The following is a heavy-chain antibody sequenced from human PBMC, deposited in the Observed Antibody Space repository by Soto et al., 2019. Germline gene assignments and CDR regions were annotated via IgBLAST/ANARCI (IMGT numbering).Heavy chain of an antibody. V-gene: IGHV4-34*01. J-gene: IGHJ5*02. D-gene: IGHD2-15*01. Sequence: PSETLSLTCAVYGGSFSGYYWSWIRQPPGKGLEWIGEINHSGSTNYNPSLKSRVTISVDTSKNQFSLKLSSVTAADTAVYYCARSGGKVVVVAATYNWFDPWGQGTLVTVSS. CDR3: ARSGGKVVVVAATYNWFDP. CDR1: GGSFSGYY. CDR2: INHSGST.